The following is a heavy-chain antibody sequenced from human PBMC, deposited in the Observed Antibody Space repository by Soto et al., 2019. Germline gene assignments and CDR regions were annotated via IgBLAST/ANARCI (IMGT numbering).Heavy chain of an antibody. CDR2: ISAYNGNT. CDR3: ARGSYDFWSGPIGDLDY. CDR1: GYTFTSYG. Sequence: QVQLVQSGAEVKKPGASVKVSCKASGYTFTSYGISWVRQAPGQGLEWMGWISAYNGNTNYAQKLQGRVTMTSDTSTSTAYMELRSLRSDDTAVYYCARGSYDFWSGPIGDLDYWGQGTLVTVSS. D-gene: IGHD3-3*01. J-gene: IGHJ4*02. V-gene: IGHV1-18*04.